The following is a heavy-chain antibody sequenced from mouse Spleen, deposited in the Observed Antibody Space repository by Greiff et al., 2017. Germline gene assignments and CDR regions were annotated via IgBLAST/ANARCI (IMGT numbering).Heavy chain of an antibody. D-gene: IGHD1-1*01. J-gene: IGHJ1*01. V-gene: IGHV1-59*01. Sequence: QVQLQQPGAELVRPGTSVKLSCKASGYTFTSYWMHWVKQRPGQGLEWIGVIDPSDSYTNYNQKFKGKATLTVDTSSSTAYMQLSSLTSEDSAVYYCARGGYYYDGSLFGVWGAGTTVTVSS. CDR1: GYTFTSYW. CDR2: IDPSDSYT. CDR3: ARGGYYYDGSLFGV.